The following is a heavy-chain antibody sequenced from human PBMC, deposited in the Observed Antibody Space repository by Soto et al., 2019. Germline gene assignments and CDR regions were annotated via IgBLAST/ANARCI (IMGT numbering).Heavy chain of an antibody. D-gene: IGHD6-6*01. J-gene: IGHJ6*02. V-gene: IGHV3-30*18. CDR1: GFTFSSYG. CDR2: ISYDGSNK. Sequence: QVQLVESGGGVVQPGRSLRLSCAASGFTFSSYGMHWVRQAPGKGLEWVAVISYDGSNKYYADSVKGRFTISRDNSKNTLYLQMNSLRAEDTAVYYCAKSRIAARLRYGMDVWGQGTTVIVS. CDR3: AKSRIAARLRYGMDV.